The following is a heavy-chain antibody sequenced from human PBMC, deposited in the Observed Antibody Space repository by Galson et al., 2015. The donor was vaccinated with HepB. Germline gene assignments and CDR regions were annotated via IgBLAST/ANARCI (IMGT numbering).Heavy chain of an antibody. CDR1: GFTFSSYG. V-gene: IGHV3-33*08. CDR2: IWYDGSNK. Sequence: SLRLSCAASGFTFSSYGMHWVRQAPGKGLEWVAVIWYDGSNKYYADSVKGRFTISRDNSKNTLYLQMNSLRAEDTAVYYCARDKSRHPTFDYWGQGTLVTVSS. CDR3: ARDKSRHPTFDY. J-gene: IGHJ4*02.